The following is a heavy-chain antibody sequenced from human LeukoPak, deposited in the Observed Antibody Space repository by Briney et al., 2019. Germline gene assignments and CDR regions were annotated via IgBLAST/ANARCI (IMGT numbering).Heavy chain of an antibody. CDR2: TNGYGHI. CDR1: GFNFNAYT. J-gene: IGHJ4*02. D-gene: IGHD4-11*01. CDR3: AKELTTIFFDY. V-gene: IGHV3-43*01. Sequence: PGGSLRLSCVTSGFNFNAYTVHWVRQPPGKGLEWVALTNGYGHIFSAESVRGRFSISRDSARSSIYLQMNSLTTEDSAVYYCAKELTTIFFDYWGQGTQVTVSS.